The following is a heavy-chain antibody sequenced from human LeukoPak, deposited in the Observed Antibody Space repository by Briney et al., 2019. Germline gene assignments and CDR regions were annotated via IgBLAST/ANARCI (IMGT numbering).Heavy chain of an antibody. CDR3: ARDAEVCSSTSCYRYYYYGMDV. J-gene: IGHJ6*02. V-gene: IGHV1-2*02. Sequence: GASVKVSCKASGYTFTGYYMHWVRQAPGQGLEWMGWISPNSGGTNYAQKFQGRVTMTRDTSISTAYMELSRLRSDDTAVYYCARDAEVCSSTSCYRYYYYGMDVWGQGTTVTVSS. CDR1: GYTFTGYY. D-gene: IGHD2-2*02. CDR2: ISPNSGGT.